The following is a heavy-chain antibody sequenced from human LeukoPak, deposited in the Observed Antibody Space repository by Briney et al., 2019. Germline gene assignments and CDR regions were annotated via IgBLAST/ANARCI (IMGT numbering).Heavy chain of an antibody. D-gene: IGHD3-16*01. CDR3: ASWGRTPAEEREELDY. Sequence: PGGSLRLSCAASGFTFSSYAMSWVRQAPGKGLEWVSSISSSSSYIYYADSVKGRFTISRDNAKNSLYLQMNSLRAEDTAVYYCASWGRTPAEEREELDYWGQGTLVTVSS. CDR1: GFTFSSYA. CDR2: ISSSSSYI. V-gene: IGHV3-21*01. J-gene: IGHJ4*02.